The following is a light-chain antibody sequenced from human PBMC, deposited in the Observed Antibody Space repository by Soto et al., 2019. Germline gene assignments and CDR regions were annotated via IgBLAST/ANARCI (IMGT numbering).Light chain of an antibody. Sequence: EVVLTQSPGTLSLSPGDPATLSCRATQSISSGYLAWYQQKPGQAPRLLIYGASSRATGIPDRFSGIGSGADFTLTITGLEPEDFAVYYCQHYGTSTRTFGQGTKVDIK. CDR2: GAS. J-gene: IGKJ1*01. CDR1: QSISSGY. CDR3: QHYGTSTRT. V-gene: IGKV3-20*01.